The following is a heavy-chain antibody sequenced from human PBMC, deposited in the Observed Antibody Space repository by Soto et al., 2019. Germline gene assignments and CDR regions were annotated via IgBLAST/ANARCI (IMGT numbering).Heavy chain of an antibody. CDR2: INPNSGGT. Sequence: QEQLVQSGAGVKKPGASVKVSCKASGYTFSGYYIHWLRRAPGQGLEWMGWINPNSGGTNYAQKFQGRVTVTRDTPTSTAYMELSRLTSDDTAVYYCARSLTEGYCTITGCYSRPLYGMDVWGQGTTVTVSS. CDR3: ARSLTEGYCTITGCYSRPLYGMDV. V-gene: IGHV1-2*02. CDR1: GYTFSGYY. J-gene: IGHJ6*02. D-gene: IGHD2-2*01.